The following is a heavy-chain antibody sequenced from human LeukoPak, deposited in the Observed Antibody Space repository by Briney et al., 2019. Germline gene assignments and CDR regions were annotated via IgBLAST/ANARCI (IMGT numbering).Heavy chain of an antibody. D-gene: IGHD3-16*01. J-gene: IGHJ5*02. CDR2: IYYNGDT. CDR3: ARHIRLGGWFGP. CDR1: GGFISGHY. Sequence: SETLPLTCTVSGGFISGHYWSWIRQPPGKGLEWIGYIYYNGDTNYNPSVKSRVTISLDKSKNYLSLKLTSATAADTAIYYCARHIRLGGWFGPWGQGTLVTVSS. V-gene: IGHV4-59*08.